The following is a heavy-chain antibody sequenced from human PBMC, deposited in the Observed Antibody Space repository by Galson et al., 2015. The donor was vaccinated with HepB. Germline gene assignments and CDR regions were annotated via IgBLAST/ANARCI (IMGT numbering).Heavy chain of an antibody. CDR3: VRRLLYALIRDWWFDP. CDR1: GYNFTSYW. D-gene: IGHD2-8*01. J-gene: IGHJ5*02. V-gene: IGHV5-51*03. CDR2: IYPGDSTA. Sequence: QSGAEVKKPGESLKISCKAYGYNFTSYWIGWVRQMPGKGLEWVGIIYPGDSTAKYSPSFQGQVSVSADKSIATAYLQWSSLKASDTAVYYCVRRLLYALIRDWWFDPWGQGTLVTVSS.